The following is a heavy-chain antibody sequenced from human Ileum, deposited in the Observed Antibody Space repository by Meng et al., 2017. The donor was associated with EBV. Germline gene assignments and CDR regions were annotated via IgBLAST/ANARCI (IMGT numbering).Heavy chain of an antibody. D-gene: IGHD3-10*01. J-gene: IGHJ2*01. CDR2: IWYDGSNK. CDR3: ARDIRSWHFDL. CDR1: KFTFKNYG. V-gene: IGHV3-33*01. Sequence: VQLVEAGGGVVQPGRALRLSCAASKFTFKNYGMHWVRQAPGKGLEWVAVIWYDGSNKYYADSVRGRFTVTRDNSKNTLYLQMDSLRAEDTAVYYCARDIRSWHFDLWGRGTLVTVSS.